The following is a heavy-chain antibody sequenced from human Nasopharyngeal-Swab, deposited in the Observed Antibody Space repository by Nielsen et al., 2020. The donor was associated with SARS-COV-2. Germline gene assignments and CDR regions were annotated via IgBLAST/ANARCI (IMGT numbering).Heavy chain of an antibody. CDR3: AGTYGDYVSVWFDP. Sequence: SETLSLTCAVHGGSFSGYYWSWIRQPPGKGLEWIGEINHSGSTNYNPSLKSRVTISVDTSKNQFSLKLSSVTAADTAVYYCAGTYGDYVSVWFDPWGQGTLVTVSS. J-gene: IGHJ5*02. V-gene: IGHV4-34*01. D-gene: IGHD4-17*01. CDR1: GGSFSGYY. CDR2: INHSGST.